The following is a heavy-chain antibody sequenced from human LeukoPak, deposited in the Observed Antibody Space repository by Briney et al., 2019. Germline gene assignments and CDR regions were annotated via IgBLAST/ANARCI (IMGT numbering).Heavy chain of an antibody. D-gene: IGHD1-1*01. CDR2: ISYDGSNK. J-gene: IGHJ6*02. Sequence: GGSLRLSCAASGFTFSSYGMHWVRQAPGKGLEWVAVISYDGSNKYYADSVKGRFTISRDNSKNTLYLQMNSLRAEDTAVYYCAKDPPRRGTTQYYYYYYGMDVWGQGTTVTVSS. CDR1: GFTFSSYG. CDR3: AKDPPRRGTTQYYYYYYGMDV. V-gene: IGHV3-30*18.